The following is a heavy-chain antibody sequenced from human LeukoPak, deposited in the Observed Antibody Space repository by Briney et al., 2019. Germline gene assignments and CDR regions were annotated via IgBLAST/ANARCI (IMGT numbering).Heavy chain of an antibody. CDR1: GFTFSSYA. CDR2: ISYDGNNK. Sequence: GRSLRLSCAASGFTFSSYAMHWVRQAPGKGLEWVPGISYDGNNKYYADSVKGRFTISRDNSKNTLYLQMNSLKTEDTAVFYCARGPTTVVAPGFDYWGQGTLVTVSS. D-gene: IGHD4-23*01. V-gene: IGHV3-30-3*01. CDR3: ARGPTTVVAPGFDY. J-gene: IGHJ4*02.